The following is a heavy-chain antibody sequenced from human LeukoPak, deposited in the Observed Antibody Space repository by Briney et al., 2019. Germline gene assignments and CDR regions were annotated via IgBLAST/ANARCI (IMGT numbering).Heavy chain of an antibody. CDR2: IYYSWST. CDR1: GGSISSYY. V-gene: IGHV4-59*01. J-gene: IGHJ4*02. CDR3: ARAHDYGPYYFDY. D-gene: IGHD4-17*01. Sequence: PSETLSLTCTVSGGSISSYYWSWLRQPPGKGLEWIGYIYYSWSTNYNPSLKSRVTISVDTSKNQFSLKLSSVTAADTAVYYCARAHDYGPYYFDYWGQGTLVTVSS.